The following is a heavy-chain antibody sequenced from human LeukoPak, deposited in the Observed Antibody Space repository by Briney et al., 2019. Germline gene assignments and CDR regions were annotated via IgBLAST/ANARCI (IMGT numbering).Heavy chain of an antibody. CDR1: GFTFNNYA. CDR2: ISYDGSYK. V-gene: IGHV3-30*04. Sequence: GRSLRLSCAASGFTFNNYAMHWVRQAPGKGLEWVAVISYDGSYKYYADSVKGRFTISRDNSKNTLYLQMNSLRAEDTAVYYCAKDRYGSGSYSDYWGQGTLVTVSS. CDR3: AKDRYGSGSYSDY. D-gene: IGHD3-10*01. J-gene: IGHJ4*02.